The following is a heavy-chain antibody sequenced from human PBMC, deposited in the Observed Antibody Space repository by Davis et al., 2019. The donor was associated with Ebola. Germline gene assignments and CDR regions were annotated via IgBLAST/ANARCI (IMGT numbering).Heavy chain of an antibody. CDR3: NGGIGGVGTATPFDL. V-gene: IGHV3-15*01. Sequence: GESLKISCAASGFTFSNAWMSWVRQAPGKGLEWVGRIKSKTDGGTTDYAAPVKGRFTISRDDSKNTLYLQMNSLKTEDTAVYYCNGGIGGVGTATPFDLWGQGTLVTVSS. CDR1: GFTFSNAW. CDR2: IKSKTDGGTT. D-gene: IGHD2-15*01. J-gene: IGHJ4*02.